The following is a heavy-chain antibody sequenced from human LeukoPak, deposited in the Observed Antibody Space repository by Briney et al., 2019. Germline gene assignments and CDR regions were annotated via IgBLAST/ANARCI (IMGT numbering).Heavy chain of an antibody. CDR1: GFTFSSYA. CDR3: AKVPDYYDSSGYYYAY. V-gene: IGHV3-23*01. CDR2: ISGSGGST. Sequence: GGSLRLSCAASGFTFSSYAMSWVRQAPGKGLEWVSAISGSGGSTYYADSVKGRFTISRDNSKNTLYLQMNSLRAEDTAVYYCAKVPDYYDSSGYYYAYWGQGTLVTVPS. D-gene: IGHD3-22*01. J-gene: IGHJ4*02.